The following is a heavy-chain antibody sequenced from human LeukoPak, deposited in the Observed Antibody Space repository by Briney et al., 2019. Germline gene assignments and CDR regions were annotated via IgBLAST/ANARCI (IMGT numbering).Heavy chain of an antibody. J-gene: IGHJ3*02. Sequence: ASVKVSCKASGYTFTSYGISWVRQAPGQGLEWMGWISAYNGNTNYAQKLQGRVTMTTDTSTSTAYMELRSLRSDDTAVYYCARLNYYDSIITPLGSDAFDIWGQGTMVTVSS. CDR2: ISAYNGNT. V-gene: IGHV1-18*01. D-gene: IGHD3-22*01. CDR3: ARLNYYDSIITPLGSDAFDI. CDR1: GYTFTSYG.